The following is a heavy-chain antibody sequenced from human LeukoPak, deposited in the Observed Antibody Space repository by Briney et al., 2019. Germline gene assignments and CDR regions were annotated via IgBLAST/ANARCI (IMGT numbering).Heavy chain of an antibody. CDR3: ARGTIVVVTAISGVDY. V-gene: IGHV1-46*01. CDR1: GYTFTSYY. Sequence: ASVKVSCKASGYTFTSYYMHWVRQAPGQGLEWMGIINPSGGSTSYAQKFQGRVTMTRDTSTSTVYMELSSLRSEDTAVYYCARGTIVVVTAISGVDYWGQGTLVTVSS. J-gene: IGHJ4*02. CDR2: INPSGGST. D-gene: IGHD2-21*02.